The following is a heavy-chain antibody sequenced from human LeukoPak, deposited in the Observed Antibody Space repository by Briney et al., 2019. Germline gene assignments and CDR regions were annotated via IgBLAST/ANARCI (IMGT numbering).Heavy chain of an antibody. J-gene: IGHJ4*02. Sequence: GGSLRLSCAASGFTFSSYEMNWVRQAPGKGPEWVSYISSSGRTTYYADSVKGRFTISRDNAKNSLYLEMKSLRAEDTAVYYCAGDSPSIDDSGDPYDYWGQGTLVTVSS. CDR3: AGDSPSIDDSGDPYDY. CDR1: GFTFSSYE. CDR2: ISSSGRTT. D-gene: IGHD4-17*01. V-gene: IGHV3-48*03.